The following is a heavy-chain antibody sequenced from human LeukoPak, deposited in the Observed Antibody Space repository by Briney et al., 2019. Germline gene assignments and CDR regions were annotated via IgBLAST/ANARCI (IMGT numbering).Heavy chain of an antibody. CDR1: GGSFSGYY. Sequence: PSETLSLTCAVYGGSFSGYYWSWIRQPPGKWLEWIGEINHSGSTNYNPSLKSRVTISVDTSKNQFSLKLSSVTAADTAVYYCARGHRTVGATSPDYWGQGTLVTVSS. CDR2: INHSGST. CDR3: ARGHRTVGATSPDY. V-gene: IGHV4-34*01. D-gene: IGHD1-26*01. J-gene: IGHJ4*02.